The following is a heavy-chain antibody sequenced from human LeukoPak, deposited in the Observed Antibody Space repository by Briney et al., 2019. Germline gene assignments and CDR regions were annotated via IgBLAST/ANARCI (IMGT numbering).Heavy chain of an antibody. CDR2: ISDSGDIT. CDR3: AKDALRSDGSYFSDH. V-gene: IGHV3-23*01. D-gene: IGHD5-24*01. CDR1: GSAFSKLA. Sequence: GGRLSISCAASGSAFSKLAMGWARQAPGKGLEWVSVISDSGDITYYADSVKGRFTISRDNSKHTLYLHMNSLRAEDTALYYCAKDALRSDGSYFSDHWG. J-gene: IGHJ4*01.